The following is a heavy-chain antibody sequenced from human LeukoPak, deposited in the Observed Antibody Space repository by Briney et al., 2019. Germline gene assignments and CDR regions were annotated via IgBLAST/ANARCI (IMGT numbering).Heavy chain of an antibody. Sequence: GGSLRLSCTASGFAFGSYAMYSVRQAPGKGLEWVSGIFGSGGSAPYADSVKGRFTISRDNSKNTVYLEMNSLGVEDTAVYYCAKTTVGYSSGRFPGWPADYWGQGTLVTVSS. D-gene: IGHD2-15*01. V-gene: IGHV3-23*01. CDR2: IFGSGGSA. CDR3: AKTTVGYSSGRFPGWPADY. J-gene: IGHJ4*02. CDR1: GFAFGSYA.